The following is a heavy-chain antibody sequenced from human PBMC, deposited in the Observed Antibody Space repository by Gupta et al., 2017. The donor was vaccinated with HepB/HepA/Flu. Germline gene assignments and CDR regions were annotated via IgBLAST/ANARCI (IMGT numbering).Heavy chain of an antibody. Sequence: QVQVVESGAGVVQPGRSLRLSCAASGFSFSSYAMHWVRQAPGKGLEWVALISYDGNNVYYADSVKGRFTISKDHFKKTLYLQMNSLRAEDTAVYYCAKDQGGFGELLGHDYWGQGTLVTVSS. CDR3: AKDQGGFGELLGHDY. D-gene: IGHD3-10*01. J-gene: IGHJ4*02. CDR2: ISYDGNNV. V-gene: IGHV3-30*18. CDR1: GFSFSSYA.